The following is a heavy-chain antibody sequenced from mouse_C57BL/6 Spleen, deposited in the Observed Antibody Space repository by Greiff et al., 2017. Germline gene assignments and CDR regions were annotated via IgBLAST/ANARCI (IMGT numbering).Heavy chain of an antibody. Sequence: QVQLQQPGAELVRPGSSVKLSCKASGYTFTSYWMHWVKQRPIQGLEWIGNIYPSDSETHYNQKFKDKATLTVDKSSRTAYMQLSSLTSEDSAVYYCARGGYYYGSSSAWFAYWGQGTLVTVSA. CDR3: ARGGYYYGSSSAWFAY. CDR1: GYTFTSYW. V-gene: IGHV1-52*01. D-gene: IGHD1-1*01. J-gene: IGHJ3*01. CDR2: IYPSDSET.